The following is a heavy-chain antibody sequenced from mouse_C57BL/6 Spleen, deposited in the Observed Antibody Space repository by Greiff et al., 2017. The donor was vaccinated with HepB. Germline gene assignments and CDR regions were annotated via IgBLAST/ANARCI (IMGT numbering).Heavy chain of an antibody. J-gene: IGHJ1*03. Sequence: EVKLMESGGDLVKPGGSLKLSCAASGFTFSSYGMSWVRQTPDKRLEWVATISSGGSYTYYPDSVKGRFTISRDNAKNTLYLQMSSLKSEDTAMYYCARPITTVRYFDVWGTGTTVTVSS. CDR2: ISSGGSYT. D-gene: IGHD1-1*01. CDR1: GFTFSSYG. CDR3: ARPITTVRYFDV. V-gene: IGHV5-6*01.